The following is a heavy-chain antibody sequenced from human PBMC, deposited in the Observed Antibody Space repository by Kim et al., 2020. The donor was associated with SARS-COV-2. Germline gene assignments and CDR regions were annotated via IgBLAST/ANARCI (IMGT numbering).Heavy chain of an antibody. CDR2: ISGIRTT. CDR3: PRGGGARPDY. J-gene: IGHJ4*02. CDR1: GFTFSNYG. Sequence: GGSLRLSCVTSGFTFSNYGMNWVRQAPGEGLEWDSYISGIRTTNYADSVRARFTISRDNARNSLYLQLDRLKDADTAVYYCPRGGGARPDYWCQG. D-gene: IGHD6-6*01. V-gene: IGHV3-48*02.